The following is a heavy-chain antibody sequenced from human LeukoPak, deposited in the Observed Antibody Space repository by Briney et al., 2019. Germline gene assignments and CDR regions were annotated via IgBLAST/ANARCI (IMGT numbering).Heavy chain of an antibody. CDR2: IYYSGST. Sequence: PSETLSLTCAVYGGSISSYYWSWIRQPPGKGLEWIGYIYYSGSTNYNPSLKSRVTISVDTSKNQFSLKLSSVTAADTAVYYCARVNWGAYFDYWGQGTLVTVSS. J-gene: IGHJ4*02. CDR1: GGSISSYY. D-gene: IGHD7-27*01. CDR3: ARVNWGAYFDY. V-gene: IGHV4-59*01.